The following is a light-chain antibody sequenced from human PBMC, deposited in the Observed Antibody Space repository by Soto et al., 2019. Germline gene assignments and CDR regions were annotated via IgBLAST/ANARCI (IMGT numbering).Light chain of an antibody. V-gene: IGLV2-8*01. CDR1: SSDVGGYNY. Sequence: QSVLTQPPSASGSPGQSVTISCPGTSSDVGGYNYVSWYQQHPGKAPKLMIYEVSKRPSGVPDRFSGSKSGNTASLTVSGLQAEDEAHYYCSSYAGSNNYVFGTGTKVTVL. CDR3: SSYAGSNNYV. CDR2: EVS. J-gene: IGLJ1*01.